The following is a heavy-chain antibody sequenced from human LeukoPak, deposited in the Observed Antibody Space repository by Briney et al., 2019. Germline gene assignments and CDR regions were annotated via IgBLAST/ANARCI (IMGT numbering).Heavy chain of an antibody. D-gene: IGHD6-19*01. J-gene: IGHJ4*02. CDR2: INHSGST. V-gene: IGHV4-34*01. CDR3: ARGLAVAGIAY. Sequence: PSETLSLTCAVYGGSFSGYYWSWIRQPPGKGLEWIGEINHSGSTNYNPSLKSRVTISVDTSKNQFSLKLSSVTAADTAVYYCARGLAVAGIAYWGQGTLVTVSS. CDR1: GGSFSGYY.